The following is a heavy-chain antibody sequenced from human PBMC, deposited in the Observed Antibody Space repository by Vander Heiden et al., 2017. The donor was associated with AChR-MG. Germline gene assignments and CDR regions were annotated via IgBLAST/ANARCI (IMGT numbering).Heavy chain of an antibody. CDR3: AREGSSGWRH. J-gene: IGHJ6*02. D-gene: IGHD6-19*01. CDR1: GYTFTSYY. Sequence: QLQLVQSGAEVKKPRASVKVSCRAPGYTFTSYYMHWVRQAPGQGLEWMGIINPSGGSTSYAQKFQGRVTMTRDTSTSTVYMELSSLRSEDTAVYYCAREGSSGWRHWGQGTTVTVSS. V-gene: IGHV1-46*01. CDR2: INPSGGST.